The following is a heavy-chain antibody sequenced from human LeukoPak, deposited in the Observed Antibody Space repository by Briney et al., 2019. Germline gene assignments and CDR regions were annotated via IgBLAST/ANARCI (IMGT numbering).Heavy chain of an antibody. CDR2: ISAYNGNT. D-gene: IGHD3-10*01. Sequence: ASVKVSCKASGYTFTSYGISWVRQAPRQGLEWMGWISAYNGNTNYAQKFQGRVTITTDESTSTAYMELSSLRSEDTAVYYCARGVWFGELGVDYWGQGTLVTVSS. V-gene: IGHV1-18*01. J-gene: IGHJ4*02. CDR1: GYTFTSYG. CDR3: ARGVWFGELGVDY.